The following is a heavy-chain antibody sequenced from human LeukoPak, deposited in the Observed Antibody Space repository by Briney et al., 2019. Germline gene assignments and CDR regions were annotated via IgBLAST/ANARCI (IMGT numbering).Heavy chain of an antibody. CDR3: ARAFYGSGTPFDAFDI. D-gene: IGHD3-10*01. Sequence: SETLSLTCTVSGGSISSYYWSWIRQPPGKGLEWIGYIYYSGSTYYNPSLKSRVTISVDTSKNQFSLKLSSVTAADTAVYYCARAFYGSGTPFDAFDIWGQGTMVTVSS. J-gene: IGHJ3*02. CDR1: GGSISSYY. V-gene: IGHV4-59*08. CDR2: IYYSGST.